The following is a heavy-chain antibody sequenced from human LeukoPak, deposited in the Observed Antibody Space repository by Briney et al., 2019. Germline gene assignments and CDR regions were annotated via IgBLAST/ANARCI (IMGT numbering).Heavy chain of an antibody. V-gene: IGHV3-23*01. CDR2: ISADGGRT. CDR1: GFSLSYYA. Sequence: PGGSLRLSCTASGFSLSYYAMNWVRQAPGKGLEWISGISADGGRTYYADSVKGRFTISRDNSKNTLYLQMNSLRAEDTAVYYCAKTEGYCSSTSCPLFFDYWGQGTLVTVSS. J-gene: IGHJ4*02. CDR3: AKTEGYCSSTSCPLFFDY. D-gene: IGHD2-2*01.